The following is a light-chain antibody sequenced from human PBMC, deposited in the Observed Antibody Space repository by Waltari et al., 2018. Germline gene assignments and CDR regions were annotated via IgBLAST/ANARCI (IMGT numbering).Light chain of an antibody. V-gene: IGLV1-47*01. CDR2: KNN. CDR1: SSNIGSNY. Sequence: QSVLTQPPSASGTPAQKVTISCNGSSSNIGSNYVYWYQQFPGTAPKLLIFKNNQRPSGVPDRFAAAKSGTSASLAINGLRAGGEADYYCAAWDDGVSGVVLGGGTKVTVL. CDR3: AAWDDGVSGVV. J-gene: IGLJ3*02.